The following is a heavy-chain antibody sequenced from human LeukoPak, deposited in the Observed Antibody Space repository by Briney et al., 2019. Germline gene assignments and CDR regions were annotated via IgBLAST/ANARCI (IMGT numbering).Heavy chain of an antibody. CDR1: GDSISSGYY. J-gene: IGHJ5*02. D-gene: IGHD3-16*01. Sequence: PSETLSLTCAVSGDSISSGYYWGWIRQPPGRGLEWLGIIYHSGTTYYNPSLKSRVTISVETSKNQFSLKLSSVTAADTAVYYCARGRRWVVWGDNWFDPWGQGTLVTVSS. CDR2: IYHSGTT. V-gene: IGHV4-38-2*01. CDR3: ARGRRWVVWGDNWFDP.